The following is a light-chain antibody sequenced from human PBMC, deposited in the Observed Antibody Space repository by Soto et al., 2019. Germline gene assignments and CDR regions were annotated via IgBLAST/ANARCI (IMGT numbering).Light chain of an antibody. CDR2: SAS. CDR1: QTVSIY. J-gene: IGKJ5*01. CDR3: QQYGSSGT. Sequence: EIVLTQSPGTLSLSPGERATLSCRASQTVSIYVAWYRQKPGQAPRLLIYSASRGATGFPARFSGSGSGTDFTLTISRLEPEDFAVYYCQQYGSSGTFGQGTRLEIK. V-gene: IGKV3-20*01.